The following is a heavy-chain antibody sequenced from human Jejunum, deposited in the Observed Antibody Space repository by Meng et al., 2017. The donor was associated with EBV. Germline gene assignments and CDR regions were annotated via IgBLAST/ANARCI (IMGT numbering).Heavy chain of an antibody. CDR2: IYWNGDG. CDR3: AHRQDYGDYVFGY. J-gene: IGHJ4*02. CDR1: GFSLTTRGVG. D-gene: IGHD4-17*01. V-gene: IGHV2-5*01. Sequence: QITLKESGPALVKPAPTLTPTCTFSGFSLTTRGVGVGWIRQPPAKALEWLALIYWNGDGHYSPSLRTRLTISKVTSKNQVVLKMTNMDPVDTATYYCAHRQDYGDYVFGYWGQGTLVTVSS.